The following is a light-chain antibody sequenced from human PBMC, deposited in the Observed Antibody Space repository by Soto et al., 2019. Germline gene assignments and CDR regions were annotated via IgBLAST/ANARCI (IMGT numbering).Light chain of an antibody. CDR3: QQGGT. J-gene: IGKJ2*01. CDR1: LSVSGS. V-gene: IGKV3-11*01. CDR2: DVS. Sequence: EIVLTQSPATLSLSPGERATLSCRASLSVSGSLAWYQQKPGQAPRLLIYDVSNRAAGIPARFSGSGSGTDFTLTITSLESEDFVVYYCQQGGTFGQGTKVDI.